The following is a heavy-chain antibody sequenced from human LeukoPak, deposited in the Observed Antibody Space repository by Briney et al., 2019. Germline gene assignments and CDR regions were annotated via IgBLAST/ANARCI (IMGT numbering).Heavy chain of an antibody. CDR1: GGSISSYY. V-gene: IGHV4-4*07. CDR2: IYTSGST. CDR3: ARGSRVGGYNWNYPLGNWFDP. J-gene: IGHJ5*02. D-gene: IGHD1-7*01. Sequence: SETLSLTCTVSGGSISSYYWSWIRQPAGKGLEWIGRIYTSGSTNYNPSLKSRVTMSVDTSKNQFSLKLSSVTAADTAVYYCARGSRVGGYNWNYPLGNWFDPWGQGTLVTVSS.